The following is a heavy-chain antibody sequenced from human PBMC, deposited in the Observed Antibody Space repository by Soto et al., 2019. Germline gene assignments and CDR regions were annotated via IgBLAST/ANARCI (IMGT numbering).Heavy chain of an antibody. CDR1: GDSITVAY. V-gene: IGHV4-59*01. Sequence: ETLALAGPVSGDSITVAYWNWIRQPQGKTLEWIGYIYHSGTTTYNPSLKSRVSISVDTSKNQFSLRLTSVIAADTAVYYCATDMNYAAGSLAGCDFWGQGILVTVYS. J-gene: IGHJ4*02. CDR2: IYHSGTT. CDR3: ATDMNYAAGSLAGCDF. D-gene: IGHD1-26*01.